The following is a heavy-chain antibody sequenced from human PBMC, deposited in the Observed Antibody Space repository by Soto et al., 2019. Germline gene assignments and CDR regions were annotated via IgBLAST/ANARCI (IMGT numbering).Heavy chain of an antibody. V-gene: IGHV1-18*01. Sequence: ASVKVSCKASGYTFTSYGYAWVRQAPGQGLEWMGWISAYNGNTNCAQKLQGRVTMTTDTSTSTAYMELRSLRSDDTAVYYCARDRSSSWPDYGMDVWGQGTTVTVSS. J-gene: IGHJ6*02. CDR2: ISAYNGNT. CDR3: ARDRSSSWPDYGMDV. D-gene: IGHD6-13*01. CDR1: GYTFTSYG.